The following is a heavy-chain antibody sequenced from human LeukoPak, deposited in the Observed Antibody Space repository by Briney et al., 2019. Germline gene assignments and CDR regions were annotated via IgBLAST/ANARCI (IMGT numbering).Heavy chain of an antibody. V-gene: IGHV4-61*02. D-gene: IGHD1-26*01. CDR1: GGSISSGSYY. J-gene: IGHJ4*02. CDR3: ARGVGPTTAQSTFDS. CDR2: IYTSGST. Sequence: PSQTLSLTCTVSGGSISSGSYYWSWIRQPAGKGLEWIGRIYTSGSTNYNPSLKSRVTISVDTSKNQFSLKLSSVTAADTAVYYCARGVGPTTAQSTFDSWGQGALVTVSS.